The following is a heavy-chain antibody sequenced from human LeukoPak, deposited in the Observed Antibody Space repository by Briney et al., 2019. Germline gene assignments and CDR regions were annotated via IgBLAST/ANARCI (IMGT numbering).Heavy chain of an antibody. J-gene: IGHJ6*02. CDR1: GFTVSSNY. V-gene: IGHV3-66*01. CDR2: IYSGGST. Sequence: GGSLRLSCAASGFTVSSNYTSWVRQAPGKGLEWVSVIYSGGSTYYADSVKGRFTISRDNSKNTLYLQMNSLRAEDTAVYYCARAVDCGGDCYSRTTASYYGMDVWGQGTTVTVSS. CDR3: ARAVDCGGDCYSRTTASYYGMDV. D-gene: IGHD2-21*02.